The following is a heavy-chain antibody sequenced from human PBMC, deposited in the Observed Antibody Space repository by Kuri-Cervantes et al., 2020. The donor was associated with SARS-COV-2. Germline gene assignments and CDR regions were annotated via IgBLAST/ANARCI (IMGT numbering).Heavy chain of an antibody. Sequence: GGSLRLSCAASGFTFSTYWMTWVRQAPGKGQEWVADIKCDGSEKYYVDSVKGRLTISRDNAKNSLYLQVNSLRAEDMTVYYCVRCYIFCSRGYCSSTSPPPVFDYWGQGTLVTVSS. CDR3: VRCYIFCSRGYCSSTSPPPVFDY. J-gene: IGHJ4*02. CDR2: IKCDGSEK. CDR1: GFTFSTYW. D-gene: IGHD2-2*01. V-gene: IGHV3-52*02.